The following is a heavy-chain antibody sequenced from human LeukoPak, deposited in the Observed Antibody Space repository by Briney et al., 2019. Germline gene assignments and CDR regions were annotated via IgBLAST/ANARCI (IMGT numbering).Heavy chain of an antibody. CDR1: GESLNSYY. Sequence: SSETLSLTCAVYGESLNSYYWSWVRQPPGEGLERIGEIYESGTTKYNPSLKSRVAISMVPSKQQFSLRLSSVTAADTAVYYCARGAWATRLASWGLGTPVIVSS. CDR3: ARGAWATRLAS. V-gene: IGHV4-34*01. CDR2: IYESGTT. D-gene: IGHD2-15*01. J-gene: IGHJ4*02.